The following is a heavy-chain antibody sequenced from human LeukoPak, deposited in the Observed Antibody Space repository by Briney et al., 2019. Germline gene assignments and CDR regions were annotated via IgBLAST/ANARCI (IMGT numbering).Heavy chain of an antibody. Sequence: GGSLRLSCAASGFIFSSSWMSWVRHIPEKGLEWVAYIKQDGSEEWYVDSVKGRFIISRDNAKNSLYLQMNSLRAEDTALYVCAKGGWYPDYWGQGTLVTVSS. V-gene: IGHV3-7*03. CDR2: IKQDGSEE. CDR3: AKGGWYPDY. J-gene: IGHJ4*02. D-gene: IGHD6-19*01. CDR1: GFIFSSSW.